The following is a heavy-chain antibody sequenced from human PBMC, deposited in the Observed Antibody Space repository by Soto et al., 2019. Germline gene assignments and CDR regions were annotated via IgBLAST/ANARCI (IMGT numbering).Heavy chain of an antibody. CDR3: AGYYYCAGHYRGNLDE. Sequence: QVQLQESGPGLVKPSETLSLACTVSGVSISSGNWWSWVRQPPGKGLEWIGEIYHSGRTNYNPSLKSLVTISVDTSKNQFSLQVSSVTAADTAVYYCAGYYYCAGHYRGNLDEWGQGTLVTVSS. CDR2: IYHSGRT. J-gene: IGHJ4*02. CDR1: GVSISSGNW. V-gene: IGHV4-4*02. D-gene: IGHD3-10*01.